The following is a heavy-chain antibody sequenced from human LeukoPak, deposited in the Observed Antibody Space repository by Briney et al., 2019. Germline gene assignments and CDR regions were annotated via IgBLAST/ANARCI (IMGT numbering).Heavy chain of an antibody. V-gene: IGHV4-4*07. CDR2: VYSSGTT. J-gene: IGHJ3*02. Sequence: KPSETLSLTCTVSGDSINNFYWSWIRQPAGKGLEWIGRVYSSGTTDYNPSLKSRVSMSVDTSSNQFSLKLSSMTAADTVLYYWARGYKPASGKDGAFDIWGQGTMVTVSS. CDR1: GDSINNFY. D-gene: IGHD6-13*01. CDR3: ARGYKPASGKDGAFDI.